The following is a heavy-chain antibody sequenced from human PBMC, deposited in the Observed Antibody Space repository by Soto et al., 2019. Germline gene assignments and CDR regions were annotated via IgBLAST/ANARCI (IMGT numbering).Heavy chain of an antibody. CDR1: GFAASGLTFNNYD. J-gene: IGHJ4*02. CDR2: ISGSGGTT. Sequence: EVHLLESGGGLVQPGGSLRLSCAASGFAASGLTFNNYDMTWVRQAPGKVLEGVSGISGSGGTTNYAYSVKGRFTISRDNSTNTLYLPLNSLRAEDAAVYDCERRFQPSTAHHFDYWGQGTLVTVSS. V-gene: IGHV3-23*01. CDR3: ERRFQPSTAHHFDY. D-gene: IGHD2-21*02.